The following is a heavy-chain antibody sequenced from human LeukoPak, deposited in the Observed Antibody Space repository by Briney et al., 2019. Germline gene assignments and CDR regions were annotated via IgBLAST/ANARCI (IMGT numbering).Heavy chain of an antibody. Sequence: GGSLRLSCAASGFPFSSHWMTWVRQTPGKGLEWVANINQDGSAKQYVDSVKGRFTISRDNAKNSLYLQMNSLRAEDGAVYYCARPVANIYETPDYWGQGILVTVSS. CDR1: GFPFSSHW. D-gene: IGHD5/OR15-5a*01. V-gene: IGHV3-7*01. CDR2: INQDGSAK. J-gene: IGHJ4*02. CDR3: ARPVANIYETPDY.